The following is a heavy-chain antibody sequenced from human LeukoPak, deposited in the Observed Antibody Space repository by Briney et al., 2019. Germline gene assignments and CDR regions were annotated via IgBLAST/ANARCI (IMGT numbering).Heavy chain of an antibody. V-gene: IGHV3-7*03. Sequence: GGSLRLSCAASGFTFSSYWMSWVRQAPGKGLEWVANIKQDGSEKYYVDSVKGRFTISRDNAKNSLYLQMNSLRAKDTAVYYCARVEDSGYDFFDYWGQGTLVTVSS. CDR1: GFTFSSYW. J-gene: IGHJ4*02. CDR2: IKQDGSEK. CDR3: ARVEDSGYDFFDY. D-gene: IGHD5-12*01.